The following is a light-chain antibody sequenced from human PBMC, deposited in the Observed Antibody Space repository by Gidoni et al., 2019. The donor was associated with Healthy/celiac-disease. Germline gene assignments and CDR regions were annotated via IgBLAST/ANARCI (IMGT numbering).Light chain of an antibody. V-gene: IGKV1-13*02. J-gene: IGKJ5*01. Sequence: AIQLTQSPSSLSASVGDRVTITCLASQGITSALAWYKQKPGKDPKLLIYDAASLERGVPSRFSGSGSWTDFTRNISSLQPEDCATYYCQQFNSYPPITFGQGTRLEIK. CDR3: QQFNSYPPIT. CDR1: QGITSA. CDR2: DAA.